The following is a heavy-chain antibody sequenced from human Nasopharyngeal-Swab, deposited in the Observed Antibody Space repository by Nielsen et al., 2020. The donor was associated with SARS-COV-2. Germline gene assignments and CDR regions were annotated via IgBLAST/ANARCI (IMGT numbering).Heavy chain of an antibody. CDR3: ARHPYPTYYFDY. CDR2: IYHSGST. D-gene: IGHD2-2*01. V-gene: IGHV4-38-2*01. J-gene: IGHJ4*02. Sequence: SETLSLTCAVSDYSISSGYYWGWIRQPPGKGLEWIGSIYHSGSTYYNPSLKSRVTISVDTSKNQFSLKLSSVTATDTAVYYCARHPYPTYYFDYWGQGTPVTVSS. CDR1: DYSISSGYY.